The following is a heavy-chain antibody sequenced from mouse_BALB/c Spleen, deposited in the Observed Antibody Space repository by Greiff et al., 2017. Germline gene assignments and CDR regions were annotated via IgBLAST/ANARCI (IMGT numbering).Heavy chain of an antibody. CDR1: GYTFTDYN. D-gene: IGHD2-1*01. J-gene: IGHJ3*01. V-gene: IGHV1-18*01. CDR2: INPNNGGT. CDR3: ARGGYYGNYVRFAY. Sequence: VQLKESGPELVKPGASVKIPCKASGYTFTDYNMDWVKQSHGKSLEWIGDINPNNGGTIYNQKFKGKATLTVDKSSSTAYMELRSLTSEDTAVYYCARGGYYGNYVRFAYWGQGTLVTVSA.